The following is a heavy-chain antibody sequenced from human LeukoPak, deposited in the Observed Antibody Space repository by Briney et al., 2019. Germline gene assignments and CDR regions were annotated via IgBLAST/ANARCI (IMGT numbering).Heavy chain of an antibody. Sequence: GASVRVSCKASGYTFTSYYMHWVRQAPGQGLEWMGIINPSGGSTSYAQKFQGRVTMTRDTSTSTVYMELSSLRSEDTAVYYCARETLVTTPAFDIWGQGTMVTVSS. V-gene: IGHV1-46*01. CDR3: ARETLVTTPAFDI. J-gene: IGHJ3*02. D-gene: IGHD4-17*01. CDR2: INPSGGST. CDR1: GYTFTSYY.